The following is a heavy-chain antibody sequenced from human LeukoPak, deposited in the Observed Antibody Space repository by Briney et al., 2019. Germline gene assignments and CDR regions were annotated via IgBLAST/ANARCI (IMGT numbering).Heavy chain of an antibody. J-gene: IGHJ4*02. CDR2: IYTSGST. D-gene: IGHD3-22*01. V-gene: IGHV4-61*02. CDR3: ARAVDRITMIFDY. CDR1: GGSISSGSYY. Sequence: PSETLSLTCTVSGGSISSGSYYWSWIRQPAGKGLEWIGRIYTSGSTNYNPSLKSRVTISVDTSKNQFSLKLSSVTAADTAVYYCARAVDRITMIFDYWGQGTLVTVSS.